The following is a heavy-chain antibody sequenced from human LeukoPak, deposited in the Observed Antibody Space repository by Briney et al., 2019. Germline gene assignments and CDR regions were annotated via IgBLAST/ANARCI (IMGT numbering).Heavy chain of an antibody. V-gene: IGHV3-30-3*01. CDR2: ISYDGSNK. Sequence: GGSLRLSCAASGFTFSSYAMHWVRQAPGKGLEWVAVISYDGSNKYYADSVKGRFTISRDNSKKTLYLQMNSLRTEDTAVYYCARDGYDLDTPMVSTIFDCWGQGTLVTVFS. J-gene: IGHJ4*02. D-gene: IGHD5-18*01. CDR3: ARDGYDLDTPMVSTIFDC. CDR1: GFTFSSYA.